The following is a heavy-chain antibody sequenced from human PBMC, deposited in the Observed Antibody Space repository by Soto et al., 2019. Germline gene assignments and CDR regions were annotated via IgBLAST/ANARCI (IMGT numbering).Heavy chain of an antibody. CDR2: IYYSGIT. CDR1: GGSFSSYY. Sequence: QVQLQESGPGLVKPSETLSLPCTVSGGSFSSYYWSWIRQPPGKGLEWIGYIYYSGITNYNPSLKSRVTMSVHTSRHQFSLKVSSVTAADPAVYYCARNRGNYFYYWGQGTLVSVSS. J-gene: IGHJ4*02. CDR3: ARNRGNYFYY. V-gene: IGHV4-59*01.